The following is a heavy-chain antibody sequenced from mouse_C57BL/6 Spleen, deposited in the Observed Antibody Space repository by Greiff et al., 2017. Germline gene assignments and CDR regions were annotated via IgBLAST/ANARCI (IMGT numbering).Heavy chain of an antibody. CDR2: IHPSSGST. V-gene: IGHV1-64*01. D-gene: IGHD1-1*01. J-gene: IGHJ3*01. CDR3: AREGIMGYGSGYGFAY. CDR1: GYTFTSYW. Sequence: QVQLKQPGAELVKPGASVKLSCKASGYTFTSYWRHWVKQRPGQGLEWIGMIHPSSGSTNYNEKFKSKATLTVDKSSSTAYMQLSSLTSEDSAVYYCAREGIMGYGSGYGFAYWGQGALVTVSA.